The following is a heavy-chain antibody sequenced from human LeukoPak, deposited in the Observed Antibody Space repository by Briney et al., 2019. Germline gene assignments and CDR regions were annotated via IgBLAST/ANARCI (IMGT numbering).Heavy chain of an antibody. CDR3: ARDWHYYDSTTYYYYFDC. Sequence: PGGSLRLSCAASGFTFSSYSMNWVRQAPGKGLEWVSYISSSSSTIYYADSVKGRFTISRDNAKNSLYLQMNSLRAEDTAVYYCARDWHYYDSTTYYYYFDCWGQGTLVTVSS. D-gene: IGHD3-22*01. CDR1: GFTFSSYS. CDR2: ISSSSSTI. V-gene: IGHV3-48*01. J-gene: IGHJ4*02.